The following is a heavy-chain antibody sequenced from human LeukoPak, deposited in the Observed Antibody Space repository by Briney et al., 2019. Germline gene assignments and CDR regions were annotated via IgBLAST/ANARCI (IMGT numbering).Heavy chain of an antibody. V-gene: IGHV3-11*01. CDR2: LSSSGRNI. CDR3: ERDGRVGRYFDWLSARAFDI. D-gene: IGHD3-9*01. Sequence: KPGGSLRLSCAASAFTFSYYYMSWHRQAQGKELEGVTYLSSSGRNIYYEVSGKGRFTISRDNAKNSLYLQMNRLRDADTSDYSCERDGRVGRYFDWLSARAFDIWGQGTMVTVSS. J-gene: IGHJ3*02. CDR1: AFTFSYYY.